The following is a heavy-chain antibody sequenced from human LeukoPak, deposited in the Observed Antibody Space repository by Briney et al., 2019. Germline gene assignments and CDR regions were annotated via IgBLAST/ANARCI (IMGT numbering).Heavy chain of an antibody. CDR1: GYSFTSYW. V-gene: IGHV5-10-1*01. CDR3: ARSGYSSSWPHPSMWFDP. Sequence: GESLKISCKGSGYSFTSYWISWVRQMPGKGLEWMGRIDPSDSYTNYSPSLQGHVTISADKSISTAYLQWSSLKASDTAMYYCARSGYSSSWPHPSMWFDPWGQGTLVTVSS. CDR2: IDPSDSYT. D-gene: IGHD6-13*01. J-gene: IGHJ5*02.